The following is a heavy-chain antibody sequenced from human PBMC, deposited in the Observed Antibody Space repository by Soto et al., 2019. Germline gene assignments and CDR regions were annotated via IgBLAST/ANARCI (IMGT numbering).Heavy chain of an antibody. CDR1: GFTFSSYG. J-gene: IGHJ6*02. D-gene: IGHD6-13*01. CDR3: AKVPASWYGMDV. Sequence: GGSLRLSCAASGFTFSSYGMHWVRQAPGKGLEWVAVISYDGSNKYYADSVKGRFTISRDNSKNTLYLQMNSLRAEDTAVYYCAKVPASWYGMDVWGQGTTVTVSS. V-gene: IGHV3-30*18. CDR2: ISYDGSNK.